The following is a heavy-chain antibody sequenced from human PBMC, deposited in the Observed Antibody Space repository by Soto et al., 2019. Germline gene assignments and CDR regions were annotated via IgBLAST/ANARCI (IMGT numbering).Heavy chain of an antibody. CDR1: GFTFSSYA. CDR3: ASGGGYYDFWSGPRVDY. CDR2: ISYDGSNK. J-gene: IGHJ4*02. D-gene: IGHD3-3*01. Sequence: GGSLRLSCAASGFTFSSYAMHWVRQAPGKGLEWVAVISYDGSNKYYADSVKGRFTISRDNSKNTLYLQMNSLRAEDTAVYYCASGGGYYDFWSGPRVDYWGQGTLVTVSS. V-gene: IGHV3-30-3*01.